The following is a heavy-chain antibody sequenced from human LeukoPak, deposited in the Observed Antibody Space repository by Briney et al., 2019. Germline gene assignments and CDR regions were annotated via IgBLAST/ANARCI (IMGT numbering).Heavy chain of an antibody. V-gene: IGHV4-39*01. CDR3: ARGPYYYDSSGYSSYFDY. Sequence: PSETLSLTCTVSGGSISSSSSFWGWIRQPPRKGLEWIGSIYYSGSTYYNPSLKSRVTISVDTSKNQFSLKLGSMTAADTAVYYCARGPYYYDSSGYSSYFDYWGQGTLVTVSS. CDR1: GGSISSSSSF. J-gene: IGHJ4*02. D-gene: IGHD3-22*01. CDR2: IYYSGST.